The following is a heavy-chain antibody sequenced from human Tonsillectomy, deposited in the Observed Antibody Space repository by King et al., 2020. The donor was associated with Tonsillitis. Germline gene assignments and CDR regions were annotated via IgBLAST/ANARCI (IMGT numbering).Heavy chain of an antibody. CDR2: ISASNGNT. J-gene: IGHJ4*02. D-gene: IGHD2-2*01. CDR3: AREGTCSSTSCQVDY. V-gene: IGHV1-18*01. Sequence: QLVQSGDEVKKPGASVKVSCKASGYSFISYGISWVRQAPGQGLEWMGWISASNGNTNYAQRVQGRVTMTTDTSTTTAYMELRSLRSYYTAIYYCAREGTCSSTSCQVDYWGQGTLVTVSS. CDR1: GYSFISYG.